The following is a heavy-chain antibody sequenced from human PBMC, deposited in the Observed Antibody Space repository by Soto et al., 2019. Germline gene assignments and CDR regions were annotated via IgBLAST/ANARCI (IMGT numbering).Heavy chain of an antibody. V-gene: IGHV1-69*13. CDR1: GGTFSSYA. CDR2: IIPIFGTA. D-gene: IGHD6-6*01. CDR3: ARGVEYSSSNWFDP. Sequence: GASVKVSCKASGGTFSSYATSWVRQAPGQGLEWMGGIIPIFGTANYAQKFQGRVTITADESTSTAYMELSSLRSEDTAVYYCARGVEYSSSNWFDPWGQGTLVTVSS. J-gene: IGHJ5*02.